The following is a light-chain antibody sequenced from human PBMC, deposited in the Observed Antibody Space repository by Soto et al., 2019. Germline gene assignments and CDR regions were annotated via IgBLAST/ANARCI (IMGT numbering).Light chain of an antibody. CDR3: QQYYSPPIT. J-gene: IGKJ5*01. Sequence: DIVMTQSPDSLAVSLGERATINCKSSQSVLYSFNNKNYLALYQQKPGQPPKLLIYWASTRESGVPDRFSGSGSWTDFTLTISSLQAEDVAVYYCQQYYSPPITFGQGTRLEIK. CDR1: QSVLYSFNNKNY. V-gene: IGKV4-1*01. CDR2: WAS.